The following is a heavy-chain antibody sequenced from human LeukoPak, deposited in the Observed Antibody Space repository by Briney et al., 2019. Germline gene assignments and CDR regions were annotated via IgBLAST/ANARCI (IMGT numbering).Heavy chain of an antibody. J-gene: IGHJ4*02. D-gene: IGHD6-19*01. CDR1: GYPFTSYD. CDR2: MAPNSEKR. V-gene: IGHV1-8*01. Sequence: WASVKVSCKTSGYPFTSYDIHWVRQAAGHGLEWMSWMAPNSEKRAYAQKFQGRVTMTTNTSIDTAYMELSSLTFDDTAIYYCARGRGWGILDSWGQGHLVTVSS. CDR3: ARGRGWGILDS.